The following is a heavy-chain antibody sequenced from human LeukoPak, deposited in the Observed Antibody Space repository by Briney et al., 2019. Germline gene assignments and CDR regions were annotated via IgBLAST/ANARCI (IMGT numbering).Heavy chain of an antibody. V-gene: IGHV3-9*01. CDR3: ARAPGYSGYGREYYYGMDF. J-gene: IGHJ6*02. CDR1: GFTFDDNA. D-gene: IGHD5-12*01. Sequence: GGSLRLSCAASGFTFDDNAMHWVRPAPGKGLERVSGISWNRGSIGYADSVKGRFTISRENAKNSLYLQMNRLRAGDTAVYYCARAPGYSGYGREYYYGMDFWGQGTTVTVSS. CDR2: ISWNRGSI.